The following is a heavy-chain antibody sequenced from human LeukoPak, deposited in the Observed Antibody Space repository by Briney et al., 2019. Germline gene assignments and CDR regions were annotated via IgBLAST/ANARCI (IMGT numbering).Heavy chain of an antibody. V-gene: IGHV3-33*01. J-gene: IGHJ4*02. D-gene: IGHD3-22*01. CDR3: ARELPPVVNFYFDS. Sequence: GGSLSLSCEASGFTFSSYGMHWVRQAPGKGLEWVAVIWYDGSDKYYADSVKGRFSISRDNSKNTLYLQMNSLRAEDTAVHYCARELPPVVNFYFDSWGQGTLVTVSS. CDR2: IWYDGSDK. CDR1: GFTFSSYG.